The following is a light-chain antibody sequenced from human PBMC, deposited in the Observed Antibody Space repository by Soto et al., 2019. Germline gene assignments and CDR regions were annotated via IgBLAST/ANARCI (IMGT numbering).Light chain of an antibody. V-gene: IGLV2-23*01. CDR1: SSDVGSYNL. CDR3: FSYVGSQVI. Sequence: QSALPQPASVSGSPGQSITISCTRTSSDVGSYNLVSWFQQHPDKAPKLLLYDGSKRPSGGSNRFSGSKSGNTASLTISGLQAEDEGDYYCFSYVGSQVIFGGGTELAV. CDR2: DGS. J-gene: IGLJ2*01.